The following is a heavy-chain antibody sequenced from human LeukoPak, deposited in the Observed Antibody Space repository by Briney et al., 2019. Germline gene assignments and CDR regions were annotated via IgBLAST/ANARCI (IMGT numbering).Heavy chain of an antibody. J-gene: IGHJ5*02. CDR2: ISAYNGNT. D-gene: IGHD1-26*01. CDR1: GYTFASYG. V-gene: IGHV1-18*01. CDR3: ATVRSYINNWFDP. Sequence: ASVKVSCKASGYTFASYGISWVRQAPGQGLEWMGWISAYNGNTNYAQKLQGRVTMTTDTSTSTAYMELRSLRSDDTAVYYCATVRSYINNWFDPWGQGTLVTVSS.